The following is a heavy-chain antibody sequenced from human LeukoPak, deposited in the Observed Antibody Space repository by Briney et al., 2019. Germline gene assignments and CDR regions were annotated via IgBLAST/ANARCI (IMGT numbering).Heavy chain of an antibody. D-gene: IGHD3-10*01. Sequence: PGGSLRLSCTASGFTFGDYPMSWFRQTPGKGLEWITYIRTKAYGETTEYAASVTGRFTISRDDSNSIAYLQMSSLKTEDTAVYYCTRAIRLSGDSFDVWGHGTRVNVSS. V-gene: IGHV3-49*03. CDR2: IRTKAYGETT. J-gene: IGHJ3*01. CDR1: GFTFGDYP. CDR3: TRAIRLSGDSFDV.